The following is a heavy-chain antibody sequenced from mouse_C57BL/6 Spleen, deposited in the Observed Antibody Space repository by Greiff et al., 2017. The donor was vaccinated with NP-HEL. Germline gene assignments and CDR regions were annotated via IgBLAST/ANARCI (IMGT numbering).Heavy chain of an antibody. CDR2: IYPGDGDT. CDR3: ARTRSYYFDY. J-gene: IGHJ2*01. Sequence: VQLQQSGPELVKPGASVKISCKASGYAFSSSWMNWVKQRPGKGLEWIGRIYPGDGDTNYNGKFKGKATLTADKSSSTAYMQLSSLTSEESAVYFCARTRSYYFDYWGQGTTLTVSS. V-gene: IGHV1-82*01. D-gene: IGHD1-1*01. CDR1: GYAFSSSW.